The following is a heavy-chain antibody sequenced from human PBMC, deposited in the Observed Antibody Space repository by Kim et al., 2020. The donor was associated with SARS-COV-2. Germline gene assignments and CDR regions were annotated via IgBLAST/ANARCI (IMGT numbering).Heavy chain of an antibody. Sequence: YAQGCTRRFVFSLDTSVSTAYLQISSLKAEDTAVYYCARGTPAYYYGMDVWGQGTTVTVSS. J-gene: IGHJ6*02. D-gene: IGHD2-15*01. CDR3: ARGTPAYYYGMDV. V-gene: IGHV7-4-1*02.